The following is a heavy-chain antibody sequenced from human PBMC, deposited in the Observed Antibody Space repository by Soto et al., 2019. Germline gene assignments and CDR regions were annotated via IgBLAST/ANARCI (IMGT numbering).Heavy chain of an antibody. Sequence: SSETLSLTCAVSGGSISSGGYSWSWIRQPPGKGLEWIGYIYHSGSTYYNPSLKSRVTISVDRSKNQFSLKLSSVTAADTAVYYCARHVDTAMVSNWFDPWGQGTLVTVSS. V-gene: IGHV4-30-2*01. D-gene: IGHD5-18*01. J-gene: IGHJ5*02. CDR2: IYHSGST. CDR1: GGSISSGGYS. CDR3: ARHVDTAMVSNWFDP.